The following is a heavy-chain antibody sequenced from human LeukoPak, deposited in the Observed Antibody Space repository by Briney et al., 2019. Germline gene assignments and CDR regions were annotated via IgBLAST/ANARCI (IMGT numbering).Heavy chain of an antibody. CDR3: ARDRLLFQWYSSGWPTFDY. V-gene: IGHV3-21*01. CDR1: GFTFSSYS. J-gene: IGHJ4*02. CDR2: ISSSSSYI. D-gene: IGHD6-19*01. Sequence: GGSLRLSCAASGFTFSSYSMNWVRQAPGKGLEWVSSISSSSSYIYYADSVKGRFTISRDNAKNSLYLQMNSLRAEDTAVYYCARDRLLFQWYSSGWPTFDYWGQGTLVTVSS.